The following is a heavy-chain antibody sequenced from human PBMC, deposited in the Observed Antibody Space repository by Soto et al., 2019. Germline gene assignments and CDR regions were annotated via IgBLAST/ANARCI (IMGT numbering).Heavy chain of an antibody. CDR3: AGEKRGCTYGVVDY. V-gene: IGHV3-30*03. Sequence: QVQVVESGGGVVQPGRSLRLSCAASGFTLSCCGMHWVRQAPGKGLEWVGVITDAGSEIHYGDSVKGRFTISRDSSENTVYLQRNSLRIEDSAVYDCAGEKRGCTYGVVDYWGQGTRVTVSP. D-gene: IGHD3-3*02. CDR1: GFTLSCCG. CDR2: ITDAGSEI. J-gene: IGHJ4*02.